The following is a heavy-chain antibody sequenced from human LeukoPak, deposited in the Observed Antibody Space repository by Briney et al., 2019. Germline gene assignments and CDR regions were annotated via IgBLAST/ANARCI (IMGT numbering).Heavy chain of an antibody. J-gene: IGHJ4*02. D-gene: IGHD2-15*01. CDR2: IYYRGTT. V-gene: IGHV4-59*08. CDR1: GGSINNYY. Sequence: SETLSHTCTVSGGSINNYYWTWIRQPPGKGLEWIGYIYYRGTTKYNPSLKSRVTISVDTAKNQFSLKLSSVTAADTAMYYCVRTDPECYGDCWGQGTLVTVSS. CDR3: VRTDPECYGDC.